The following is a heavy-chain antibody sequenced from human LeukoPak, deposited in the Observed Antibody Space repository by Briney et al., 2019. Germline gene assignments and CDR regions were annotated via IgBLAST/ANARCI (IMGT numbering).Heavy chain of an antibody. CDR1: GFTFSSYS. J-gene: IGHJ4*02. V-gene: IGHV3-30*03. CDR2: ISYDGSNK. Sequence: GGSLRLSCAGSGFTFSSYSMNWVRQAPGKGLEWGAVISYDGSNKYYADSVKGRFTISRDNSKNTLYLQMNSLRAEDTAVYYCARETLKGQYYFDYWGQGTLVTVSS. CDR3: ARETLKGQYYFDY.